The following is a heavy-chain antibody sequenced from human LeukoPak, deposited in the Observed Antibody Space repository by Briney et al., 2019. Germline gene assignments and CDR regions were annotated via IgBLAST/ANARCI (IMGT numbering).Heavy chain of an antibody. Sequence: SVKVSCKASEGTFSSYAISWVRQAPGQGLEWMGGIIPIFGTANYAQKFQGRVTITADESTSTAYMELSSLRSEDTAVYYCARVGGDIVVVPAANGNWFDPWGQGTLVTVSS. D-gene: IGHD2-2*01. CDR1: EGTFSSYA. CDR2: IIPIFGTA. V-gene: IGHV1-69*13. J-gene: IGHJ5*02. CDR3: ARVGGDIVVVPAANGNWFDP.